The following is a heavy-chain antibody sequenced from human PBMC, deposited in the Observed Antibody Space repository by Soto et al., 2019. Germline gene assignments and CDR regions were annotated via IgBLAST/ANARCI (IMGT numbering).Heavy chain of an antibody. D-gene: IGHD2-2*01. Sequence: EVQLVESGGGLVKPGGSLRLSCAASGFTFSSYSMNWVRQAPGKGLEWVSSISSSSSYIYYADSVKGRFTISRDNAKNSLYLQMNSLRAEDTAVYYCAREGGLVVPAAYDYSNYDSGFDPWGQGTLVTVSS. J-gene: IGHJ5*02. CDR2: ISSSSSYI. CDR3: AREGGLVVPAAYDYSNYDSGFDP. V-gene: IGHV3-21*01. CDR1: GFTFSSYS.